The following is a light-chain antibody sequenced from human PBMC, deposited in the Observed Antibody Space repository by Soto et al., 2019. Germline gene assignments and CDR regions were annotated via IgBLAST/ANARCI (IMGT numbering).Light chain of an antibody. CDR3: QQSYSTRVT. J-gene: IGKJ5*01. Sequence: DIQMTQSPSTLSASVGDRVTITCRASQSISSWLAWYQQKPGKAPKLLIYDASSLESGVPSRFSGSGSGTDFTLTISSLQPEDFATYYCQQSYSTRVTFGQGTRLEIK. V-gene: IGKV1-5*01. CDR1: QSISSW. CDR2: DAS.